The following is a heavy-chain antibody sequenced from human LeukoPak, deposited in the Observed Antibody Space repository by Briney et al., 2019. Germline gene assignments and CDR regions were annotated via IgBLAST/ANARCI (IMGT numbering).Heavy chain of an antibody. CDR1: GYTFTGYY. V-gene: IGHV1-2*06. J-gene: IGHJ5*02. CDR3: ALQLWYPGGGSFDP. CDR2: INPNSGGT. Sequence: ASVKVSCKASGYTFTGYYMHWVRQAPGQGLGWMGRINPNSGGTNYAQKFQGRVTMTRNTSISTAYMELSSLRSEDTAVYYCALQLWYPGGGSFDPWGQGTLVTVSS. D-gene: IGHD5-18*01.